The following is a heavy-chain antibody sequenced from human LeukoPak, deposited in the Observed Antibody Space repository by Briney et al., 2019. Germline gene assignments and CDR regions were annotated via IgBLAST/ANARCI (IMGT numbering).Heavy chain of an antibody. J-gene: IGHJ4*02. V-gene: IGHV1-2*02. CDR1: GYTFTGYY. Sequence: ASVKVSCKASGYTFTGYYMHWLRQAPGQGLEWMGWINPNSGGTNYAQKFQGRVTMTRDTSLSTAYMELSRLRSDDTAVYYCARGPDSSGYYPFDYWGQGTMVTVSS. CDR2: INPNSGGT. CDR3: ARGPDSSGYYPFDY. D-gene: IGHD3-22*01.